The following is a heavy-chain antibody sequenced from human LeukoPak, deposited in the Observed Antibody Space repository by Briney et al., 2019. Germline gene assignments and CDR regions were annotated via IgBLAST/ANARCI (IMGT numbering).Heavy chain of an antibody. CDR3: ARLGQLGIVDY. J-gene: IGHJ4*02. V-gene: IGHV4-34*01. Sequence: KPSETLSLTCAVYGGSFSGYYWSWIRQPPGKGLEWIGEINHSGSTNYNPSLKSRVTISVDTSKNQFSLKLSSVTAADTAVYYCARLGQLGIVDYWGQGTLVTVSS. CDR1: GGSFSGYY. D-gene: IGHD6-13*01. CDR2: INHSGST.